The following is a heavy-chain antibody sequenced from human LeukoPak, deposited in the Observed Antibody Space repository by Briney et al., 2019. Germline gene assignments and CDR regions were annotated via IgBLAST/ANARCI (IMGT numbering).Heavy chain of an antibody. J-gene: IGHJ5*02. Sequence: SETLSLTCAVYGGSFSGYYWSWIRQPPGKGLEWIGEINHSGSTNYNPSLKSRVTISVDTSKNQFSLKLSSVSAADTAVYYCARGGSRGIFGVVIMHWFDPWGQGTLVTVSS. CDR3: ARGGSRGIFGVVIMHWFDP. CDR2: INHSGST. D-gene: IGHD3-3*01. CDR1: GGSFSGYY. V-gene: IGHV4-34*01.